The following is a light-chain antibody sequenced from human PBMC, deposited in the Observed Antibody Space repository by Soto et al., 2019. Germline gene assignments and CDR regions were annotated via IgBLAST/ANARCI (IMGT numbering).Light chain of an antibody. CDR3: QQYNNWPLT. V-gene: IGKV3-20*01. J-gene: IGKJ4*01. CDR1: RSFASSY. Sequence: EIVLTQSPGTLSLSPGERATLSCRASRSFASSYLAWYQQRPGQAPRLLIYAASNRATGIPDRFSGSGSGTDFTLTINRLEAEDSAVYYCQQYNNWPLTFGGGTKVDIK. CDR2: AAS.